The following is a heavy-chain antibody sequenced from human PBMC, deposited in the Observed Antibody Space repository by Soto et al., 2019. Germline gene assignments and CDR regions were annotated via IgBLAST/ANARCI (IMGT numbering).Heavy chain of an antibody. CDR3: AGRSGSSDY. J-gene: IGHJ4*02. Sequence: GGSLRPSCAASGFTFSNYTMHWVRQAPGKGLEWGALISYDEIDKYFADAVKGRFTISRDNSKNTMYLQMDSLRAEDTAVYYCAGRSGSSDYWGRGTLVTVSS. CDR1: GFTFSNYT. D-gene: IGHD3-10*01. V-gene: IGHV3-30*04. CDR2: ISYDEIDK.